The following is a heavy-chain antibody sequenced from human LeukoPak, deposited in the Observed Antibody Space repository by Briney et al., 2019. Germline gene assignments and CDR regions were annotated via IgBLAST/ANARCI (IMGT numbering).Heavy chain of an antibody. D-gene: IGHD1-26*01. CDR1: GGSISSYY. CDR2: IYYSGST. Sequence: SETLSLTCTVSGGSISSYYWSWIRQPPGKGLEWIGYIYYSGSTNYNPSLKSRVTISVDTSKNQFSLKLSSVTAADTAVYYCARTYSGSYYFFPVEYYFGYWGQGTLVTVSS. J-gene: IGHJ4*02. CDR3: ARTYSGSYYFFPVEYYFGY. V-gene: IGHV4-59*08.